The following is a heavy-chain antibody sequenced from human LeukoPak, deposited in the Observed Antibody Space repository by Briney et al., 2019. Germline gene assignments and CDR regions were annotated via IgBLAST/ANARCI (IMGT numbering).Heavy chain of an antibody. V-gene: IGHV5-51*01. J-gene: IGHJ4*02. D-gene: IGHD5-12*01. CDR3: ARHRGYGGYSSDY. CDR1: GYSFTSYW. CDR2: IYPGDSGT. Sequence: GESLKISCKGSGYSFTSYWIGWVRQMPGKGLEWMGIIYPGDSGTRYSPSFQGQVTISADKSISTAYLQWSSLKAPDTAMYYCARHRGYGGYSSDYWGQGTLVTVSS.